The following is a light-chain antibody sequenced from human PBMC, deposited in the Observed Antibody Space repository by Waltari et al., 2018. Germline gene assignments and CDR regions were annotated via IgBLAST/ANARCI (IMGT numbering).Light chain of an antibody. CDR2: GAS. CDR3: QHYVRLPAT. V-gene: IGKV3-20*01. CDR1: QSVSRP. Sequence: EIVLTQSPGTLSLSPGERATLSCRASQSVSRPLAWYQQKPGQAPRLLIYGASTRATGIPERFSGGGSGTDFSLTINRLEPEDFAVYYCQHYVRLPATFGQGTKVEIK. J-gene: IGKJ1*01.